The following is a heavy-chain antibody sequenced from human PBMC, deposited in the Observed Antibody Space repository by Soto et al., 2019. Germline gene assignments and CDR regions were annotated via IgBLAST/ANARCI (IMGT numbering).Heavy chain of an antibody. CDR1: GFTFSSYG. J-gene: IGHJ4*02. Sequence: GGSLRLSCAASGFTFSSYGMHWVRQAPGKGLEWVAVISYDGSNKYYADSVKGRFTISRDNSKNTLYLQMNSLRAEDTAVYYCAKARIAVGPWGWAGQGYFDYWGQGTLVTVSS. V-gene: IGHV3-30*18. D-gene: IGHD6-19*01. CDR3: AKARIAVGPWGWAGQGYFDY. CDR2: ISYDGSNK.